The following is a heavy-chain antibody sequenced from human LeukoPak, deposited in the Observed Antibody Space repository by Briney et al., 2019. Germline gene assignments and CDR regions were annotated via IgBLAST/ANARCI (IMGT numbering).Heavy chain of an antibody. CDR2: ISGSGANT. CDR1: GFTFNNYA. V-gene: IGHV3-23*01. D-gene: IGHD3-16*01. Sequence: GGSLRLSCAASGFTFNNYAMSWVRQAPGKGLEWVTVISGSGANTYYADSVKGRFTISRDNAQNSLYLQMNGLRVEDTAVYYCTRRLDDWGQGTLVTVSS. CDR3: TRRLDD. J-gene: IGHJ4*02.